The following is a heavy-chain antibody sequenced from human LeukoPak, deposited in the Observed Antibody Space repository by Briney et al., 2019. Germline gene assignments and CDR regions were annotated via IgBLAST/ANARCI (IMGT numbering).Heavy chain of an antibody. CDR3: ARDRETWYFDF. V-gene: IGHV3-33*01. J-gene: IGHJ4*02. Sequence: GRSLRLSCAASAFTFSSFGMRWVRQAPGKGLEWVAVIWYDGSNKYYADSVEGRFTISRDNSKNTLYLQMNSLRAEDTAVYYCARDRETWYFDFWGQGTLVTVSS. CDR2: IWYDGSNK. CDR1: AFTFSSFG.